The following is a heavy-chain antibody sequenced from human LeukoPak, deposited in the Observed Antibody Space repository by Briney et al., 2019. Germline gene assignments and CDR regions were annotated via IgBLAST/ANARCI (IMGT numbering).Heavy chain of an antibody. V-gene: IGHV3-30*18. CDR2: ISYDGSDK. Sequence: GSLRLSCAASGFTFSSYGMHWVRQAPGKGLEWVAVISYDGSDKYYADSVKGRFTISRDNSKNTLYLQMNSLRAEDTAVYYCAKGPWWELLVSDAFDIWGQGTMVTVSS. J-gene: IGHJ3*02. CDR1: GFTFSSYG. CDR3: AKGPWWELLVSDAFDI. D-gene: IGHD1-26*01.